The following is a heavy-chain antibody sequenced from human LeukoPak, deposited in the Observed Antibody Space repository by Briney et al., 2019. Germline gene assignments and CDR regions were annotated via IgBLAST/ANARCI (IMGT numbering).Heavy chain of an antibody. V-gene: IGHV3-21*01. CDR3: ARTPYDFWSASYSYYFDY. CDR1: GFTFSTFA. CDR2: IFPSGGEI. J-gene: IGHJ4*02. Sequence: GGSLRLSCAASGFTFSTFAMIWVRQPPGKGLEWVSSIFPSGGEIHYADSVRGRFTISRDNAKNSLYLQMNSLRAEDTAVFYCARTPYDFWSASYSYYFDYWGQGTLVTVSS. D-gene: IGHD3-3*01.